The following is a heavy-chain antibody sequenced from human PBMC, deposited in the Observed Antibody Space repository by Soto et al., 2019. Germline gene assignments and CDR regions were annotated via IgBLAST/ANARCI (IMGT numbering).Heavy chain of an antibody. J-gene: IGHJ4*02. CDR3: ARGNHFDY. CDR1: RYTFTSKG. CDR2: ISAYTGKT. Sequence: GTPAKPSCKASRYTFTSKGIRWGRKANGPGLEWLGRISAYTGKTHYAQKLQGRVNMTKDKSTRKAYLELRSLSSEDTAVYYCARGNHFDYWGQGTLVTVSS. V-gene: IGHV1-18*01. D-gene: IGHD1-1*01.